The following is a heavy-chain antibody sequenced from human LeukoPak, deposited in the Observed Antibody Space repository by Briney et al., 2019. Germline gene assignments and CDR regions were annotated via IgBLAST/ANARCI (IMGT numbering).Heavy chain of an antibody. CDR1: GFTFSSYG. V-gene: IGHV3-23*01. D-gene: IGHD3-16*01. CDR3: GRDPNGDYVGAFEF. J-gene: IGHJ3*01. Sequence: GGSLRLSCVGSGFTFSSYGLIWVRQAPGKGLEWVSGIHGNGETTYYGDSVKGRFTISRDNSKSTLYLQMNSPRVEDTAEYFCGRDPNGDYVGAFEFWGQGTKVAVSS. CDR2: IHGNGETT.